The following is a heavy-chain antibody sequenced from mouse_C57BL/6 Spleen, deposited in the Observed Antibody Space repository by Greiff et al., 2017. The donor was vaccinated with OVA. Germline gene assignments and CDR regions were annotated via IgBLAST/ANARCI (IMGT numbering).Heavy chain of an antibody. CDR2: ISNGGGST. Sequence: EVKVVESGGGLVQPGGSLKLSCAASGFTFSDYYMYWVRQTPEKRLEWVAYISNGGGSTYYPDTVKGRFTISRDNAKNTLYLQMSRLKSEDTAMYYCARQAGDYVAMDYWGQGTSVTVSS. CDR1: GFTFSDYY. V-gene: IGHV5-12*01. CDR3: ARQAGDYVAMDY. J-gene: IGHJ4*01.